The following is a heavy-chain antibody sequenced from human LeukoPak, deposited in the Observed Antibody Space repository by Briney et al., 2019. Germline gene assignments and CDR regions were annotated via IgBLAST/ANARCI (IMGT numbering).Heavy chain of an antibody. Sequence: QTGGSLRLSCAASGFTFSSYEMNWVRQAPGKGLEWVSYISSSGSTIYYADSVKGRFTISRDNAKNTLYLQMNSLRAEDTAVYYCARGIVVVTENYMDVWGKGTTVTVSS. CDR1: GFTFSSYE. CDR3: ARGIVVVTENYMDV. CDR2: ISSSGSTI. V-gene: IGHV3-48*03. D-gene: IGHD3-22*01. J-gene: IGHJ6*03.